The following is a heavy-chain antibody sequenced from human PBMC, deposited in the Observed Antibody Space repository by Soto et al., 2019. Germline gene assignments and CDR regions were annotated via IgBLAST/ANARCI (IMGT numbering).Heavy chain of an antibody. CDR2: IIPILGIK. D-gene: IGHD3-10*01. CDR1: GFTFSSYT. Sequence: QVQLVQSGAEVKKPGSSVKVSCKASGFTFSSYTINWVRQAPGQGLEWMGRIIPILGIKNYAQKVQGRVTISGDNSTNTAYMQLSSLRSEDTAVYYCANPHPHRGSGVLFDYWGQGTLVTVSS. CDR3: ANPHPHRGSGVLFDY. V-gene: IGHV1-69*02. J-gene: IGHJ4*02.